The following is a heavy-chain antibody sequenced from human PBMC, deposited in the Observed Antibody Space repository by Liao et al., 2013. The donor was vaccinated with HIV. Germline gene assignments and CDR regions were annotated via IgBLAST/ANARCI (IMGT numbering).Heavy chain of an antibody. V-gene: IGHV4-4*07. CDR2: LYTNGRT. CDR3: ASQGVVVSGTTHFDL. Sequence: QVQLQESGPGLVKPSETLSLTCTVSGGSIRSYYWAWIRQTAERGLEWIGRLYTNGRTNYNPSLKSRVSVSVDTSNNQFSLTLKSVTAADTAVYYCASQGVVVSGTTHFDLWGRGTLVTVS. D-gene: IGHD1-1*01. CDR1: GGSIRSYY. J-gene: IGHJ2*01.